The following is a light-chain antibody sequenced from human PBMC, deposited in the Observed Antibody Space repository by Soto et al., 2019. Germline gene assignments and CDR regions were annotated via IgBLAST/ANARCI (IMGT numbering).Light chain of an antibody. J-gene: IGLJ3*02. CDR1: SGSVSTTSY. Sequence: QTVVTQEPSFSVSPGGTVNLTCGLSSGSVSTTSYPSWYQQTPGQSPRTLMYSTNARSSGVPDRFSGSILGNKAALTITGAQADDECDYYCVLYMGSGLWVFGGGTKLTVL. V-gene: IGLV8-61*01. CDR3: VLYMGSGLWV. CDR2: STN.